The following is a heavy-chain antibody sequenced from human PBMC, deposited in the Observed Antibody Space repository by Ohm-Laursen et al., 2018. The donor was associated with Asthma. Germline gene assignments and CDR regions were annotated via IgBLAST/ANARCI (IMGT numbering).Heavy chain of an antibody. CDR3: ARRSKICYDTSHCFFDY. Sequence: SLRLSCAASGFTFSNYGMHWVRQAPGKGLEWVAIISSDGSNKFHAESVKGRITPSRDNSKNTLYLEMNSLRAEDTAVYYCARRSKICYDTSHCFFDYWGQGTLVTVSS. CDR1: GFTFSNYG. V-gene: IGHV3-30*03. D-gene: IGHD2-2*01. CDR2: ISSDGSNK. J-gene: IGHJ4*02.